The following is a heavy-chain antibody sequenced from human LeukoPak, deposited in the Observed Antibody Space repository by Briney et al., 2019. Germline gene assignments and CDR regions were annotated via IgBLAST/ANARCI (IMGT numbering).Heavy chain of an antibody. V-gene: IGHV3-7*01. CDR2: IKQDGSEK. CDR1: GFIFSSYW. D-gene: IGHD2/OR15-2a*01. J-gene: IGHJ4*02. CDR3: ARGPTRANSSDY. Sequence: GGSLRLSCAASGFIFSSYWMSWVRQAPGKGLEWVAKIKQDGSEKYYVDSVKGRFTISRDNAKNSQYLQMNSLRVEDTAVYYCARGPTRANSSDYWGQGTLVTVSS.